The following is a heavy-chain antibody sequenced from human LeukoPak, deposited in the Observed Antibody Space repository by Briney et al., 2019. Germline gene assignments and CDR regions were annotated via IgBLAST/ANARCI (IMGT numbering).Heavy chain of an antibody. Sequence: GVSRQISCQGSGFALSSDSMNWVRPAPGKGREWVSSITSNSRNIYYADSMKGRFAISRDNAKKSLYLQMNRLRAEDMALYYCAKASLPLLRSGAFDIWGQGTMVTVSS. CDR2: ITSNSRNI. J-gene: IGHJ3*02. CDR3: AKASLPLLRSGAFDI. CDR1: GFALSSDS. V-gene: IGHV3-21*04. D-gene: IGHD3-16*01.